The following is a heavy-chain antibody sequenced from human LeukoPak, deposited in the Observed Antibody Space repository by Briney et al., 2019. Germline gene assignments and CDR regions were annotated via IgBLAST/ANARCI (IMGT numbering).Heavy chain of an antibody. D-gene: IGHD6-13*01. Sequence: SSETLSLTCTVSGDSISSYYWSWIRQPPGKGLEWIGYIYYSGSTNYNPSLKSRVTISVDTSKNQFSLKLSSVTAADTAVYYCARGISSAYSSSWGYYFDYWGQGTLVTVSS. J-gene: IGHJ4*02. CDR3: ARGISSAYSSSWGYYFDY. CDR1: GDSISSYY. CDR2: IYYSGST. V-gene: IGHV4-59*08.